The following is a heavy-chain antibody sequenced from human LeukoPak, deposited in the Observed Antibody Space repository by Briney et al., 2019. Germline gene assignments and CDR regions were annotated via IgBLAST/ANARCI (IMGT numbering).Heavy chain of an antibody. CDR2: IGTAGDP. CDR3: ARGLTSSPNRYCSGGSCFDWYFDL. CDR1: GFTFSSYD. Sequence: GGSLRLSCAASGFTFSSYDMHWVRQATGKGLEGVSAIGTAGDPYYPGSVKGRFTISRENAKNSLYLQMNSLRAGGTAVYYCARGLTSSPNRYCSGGSCFDWYFDLWGRGTLVTVSS. V-gene: IGHV3-13*05. J-gene: IGHJ2*01. D-gene: IGHD2-15*01.